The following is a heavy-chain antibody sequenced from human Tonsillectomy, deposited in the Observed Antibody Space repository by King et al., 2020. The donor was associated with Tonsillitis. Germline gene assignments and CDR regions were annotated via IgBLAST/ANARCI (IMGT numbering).Heavy chain of an antibody. D-gene: IGHD3-22*01. CDR1: GFTFSSYS. CDR2: FSSSSSYI. V-gene: IGHV3-21*01. CDR3: ARDMYYYDSSSLNYYYYYMDV. J-gene: IGHJ6*03. Sequence: VQLVESGGGLVKPGGSLRLSCAASGFTFSSYSMNWVRQAPGKGLEWVSFFSSSSSYIYYADLLKGRFTISRDNAKNSLYLQMNSLRAEDTAVYYCARDMYYYDSSSLNYYYYYMDVWGRGTTVTVSS.